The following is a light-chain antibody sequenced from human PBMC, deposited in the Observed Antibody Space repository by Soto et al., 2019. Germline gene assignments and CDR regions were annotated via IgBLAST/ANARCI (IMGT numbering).Light chain of an antibody. CDR1: RSNIGSDF. V-gene: IGLV1-47*01. J-gene: IGLJ1*01. CDR2: HNY. Sequence: QSVLTQATSASGTPGQRVTISCSGSRSNIGSDFVSWYQQLPGTAPKLLIYHNYQRPSGVPDRFSGSKSGTSASLAISDLRSEDEADYYCSTWDDSLSSYVFGAGTKLTVL. CDR3: STWDDSLSSYV.